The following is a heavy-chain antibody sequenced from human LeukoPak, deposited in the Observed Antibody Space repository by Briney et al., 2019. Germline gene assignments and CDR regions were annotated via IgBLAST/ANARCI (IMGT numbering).Heavy chain of an antibody. V-gene: IGHV3-33*01. Sequence: GGSLRLSCAASGFTFSSYGMHWVRQAPGKGLEWVAVIWYDGSNKYCADSVKGRFTISRDNSKNTLYLQMNSLRAEDTAVYYCARDRYSSSWYLFDYWGQGTLVTVSS. J-gene: IGHJ4*02. CDR1: GFTFSSYG. CDR3: ARDRYSSSWYLFDY. CDR2: IWYDGSNK. D-gene: IGHD6-13*01.